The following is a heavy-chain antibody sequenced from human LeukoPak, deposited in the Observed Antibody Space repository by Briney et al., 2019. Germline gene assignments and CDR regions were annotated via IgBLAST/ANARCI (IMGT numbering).Heavy chain of an antibody. J-gene: IGHJ4*02. Sequence: GGSLRLSCAASGFTFSNYAMHWVRQAPGKGLEWVSSISSGSSYIYYSDSVQGRFTISRDNAKNSLYLQMNSLRAEDTAVYYCTRGTPTTRDFDYWGQGTLVTVSS. V-gene: IGHV3-21*01. D-gene: IGHD4-11*01. CDR2: ISSGSSYI. CDR3: TRGTPTTRDFDY. CDR1: GFTFSNYA.